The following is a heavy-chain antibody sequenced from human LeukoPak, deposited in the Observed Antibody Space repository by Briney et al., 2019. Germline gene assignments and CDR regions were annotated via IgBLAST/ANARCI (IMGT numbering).Heavy chain of an antibody. CDR3: ARASYSSSPDY. CDR2: ISPSSSAI. D-gene: IGHD6-13*01. V-gene: IGHV3-48*02. J-gene: IGHJ4*02. Sequence: GGSLRLSCAASGFTFSSYNMNWVRQAPGKGLEWVSYISPSSSAIYYADSVKGRFTISRDNAKNSLYLQVNSLRDEDTAVYYCARASYSSSPDYWGQGTLVTVSS. CDR1: GFTFSSYN.